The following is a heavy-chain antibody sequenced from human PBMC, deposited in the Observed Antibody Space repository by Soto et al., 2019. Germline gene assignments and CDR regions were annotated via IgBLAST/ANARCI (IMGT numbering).Heavy chain of an antibody. CDR3: ASFRSGGSYVGAFDI. D-gene: IGHD2-15*01. CDR2: IYHSGST. CDR1: SGSISSSNW. Sequence: QVQLQESGPGLVKPSGTLSLTCAVSSGSISSSNWWSWVRQPPGKGLEWIGEIYHSGSTNYNPSLKSRVTISVDKSKNQFSLKLSSVTAADTAVYYCASFRSGGSYVGAFDIWGQGTMVTVSS. V-gene: IGHV4-4*02. J-gene: IGHJ3*02.